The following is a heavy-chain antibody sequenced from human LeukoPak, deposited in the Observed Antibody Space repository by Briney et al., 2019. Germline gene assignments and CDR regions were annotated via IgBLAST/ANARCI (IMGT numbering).Heavy chain of an antibody. CDR3: ARGRIAKIVVVHSFSYGMDV. V-gene: IGHV4-34*01. CDR1: GGSFTDYF. Sequence: SETLSLTCNVYGGSFTDYFWTWSRQSPGKGLEWSGEFNDYTGDTNYNPSLNSRVSISLEKSKNQFSLELRSVTAADTAVYYCARGRIAKIVVVHSFSYGMDVWGQGTTVTVSS. J-gene: IGHJ6*02. CDR2: FNDYTGDT. D-gene: IGHD3-22*01.